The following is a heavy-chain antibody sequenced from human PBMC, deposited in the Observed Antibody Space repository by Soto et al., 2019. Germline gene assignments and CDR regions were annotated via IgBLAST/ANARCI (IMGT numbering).Heavy chain of an antibody. D-gene: IGHD2-15*01. Sequence: ASVKVSCKASGYTFTSYGISWVRQAPGQGLEWMGWISAYNGNTNYAQKLQGRVTMTTDTSTSTAYMELRSLRSDDTAVYYCASPSTYPPGYCSGGGCRPYLDFWGQGTLVTVSS. V-gene: IGHV1-18*01. CDR3: ASPSTYPPGYCSGGGCRPYLDF. CDR1: GYTFTSYG. J-gene: IGHJ4*02. CDR2: ISAYNGNT.